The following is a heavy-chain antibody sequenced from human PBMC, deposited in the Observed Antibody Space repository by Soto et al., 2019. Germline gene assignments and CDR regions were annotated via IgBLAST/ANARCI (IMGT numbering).Heavy chain of an antibody. J-gene: IGHJ4*02. CDR3: ARAGAYYYDSSGYQFDY. CDR2: IIPIFGTA. D-gene: IGHD3-22*01. V-gene: IGHV1-69*13. Sequence: SVKVSCKASGGTFSSYAISWVRQAPGQGLEWMGGIIPIFGTANYAQKFQGRVTITADESTSTAYMELSSLRSEDTAVYYCARAGAYYYDSSGYQFDYWGQGILVTVSS. CDR1: GGTFSSYA.